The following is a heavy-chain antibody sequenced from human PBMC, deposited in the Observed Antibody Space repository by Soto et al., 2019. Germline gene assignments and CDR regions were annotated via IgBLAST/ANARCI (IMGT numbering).Heavy chain of an antibody. CDR2: INAGNGNT. D-gene: IGHD5-18*01. V-gene: IGHV1-3*01. J-gene: IGHJ4*02. Sequence: QVQLVQSGAEVKKPGASVKVSCKASGYTFTSYAMHGVRQAPGQRLEWMGWINAGNGNTKYSQKFQGRVTITRDTSASTAYMLLSRLRSEATAVYYCVMLFGYGYGYKYYFDLWGQGTLVTVSS. CDR1: GYTFTSYA. CDR3: VMLFGYGYGYKYYFDL.